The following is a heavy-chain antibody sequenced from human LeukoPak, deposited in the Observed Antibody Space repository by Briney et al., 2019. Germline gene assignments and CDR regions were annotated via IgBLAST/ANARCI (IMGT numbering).Heavy chain of an antibody. V-gene: IGHV3-48*01. CDR2: ISSLSGTR. CDR3: ARGGMLADY. D-gene: IGHD3-10*02. J-gene: IGHJ4*02. CDR1: GFTFGSYS. Sequence: GGSLRLSCAASGFTFGSYSMNWVRQAPGKGLEWVSFISSLSGTREYADSVKGRFTISRDNAKNSLYLQMNSLRAEDTAVYYCARGGMLADYWGQGTLVTVSS.